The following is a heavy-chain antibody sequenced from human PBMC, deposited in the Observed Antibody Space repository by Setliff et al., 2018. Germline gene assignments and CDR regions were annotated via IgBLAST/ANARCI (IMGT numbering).Heavy chain of an antibody. D-gene: IGHD3-16*01. CDR3: ARAAARAEYSDTSAYLPFDF. Sequence: SETLSLTCTVSGYPISRGFYWGWIRQSPGKGLEWIGSVYHSGSSYQNPSLRSRIAVSVDTSRNQFSLRLNSVTAADTAVYFCARAAARAEYSDTSAYLPFDFWGWGTLVTVS. CDR1: GYPISRGFY. CDR2: VYHSGSS. J-gene: IGHJ4*02. V-gene: IGHV4-38-2*02.